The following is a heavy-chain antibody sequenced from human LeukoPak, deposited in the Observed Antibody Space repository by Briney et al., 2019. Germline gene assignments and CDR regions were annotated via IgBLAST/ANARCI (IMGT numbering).Heavy chain of an antibody. CDR3: AAVLWMTTNWFDS. CDR1: GFTFDKYA. CDR2: ISWNSGSI. Sequence: PGGSLRLSCAASGFTFDKYAMHWVRQAPGKGLEWVSGISWNSGSIDYADSVKGRFTISRDNAKNSLYLQMNSLRPEDTALYYCAAVLWMTTNWFDSWGQRPVVSVSS. J-gene: IGHJ5*01. V-gene: IGHV3-9*01. D-gene: IGHD2/OR15-2a*01.